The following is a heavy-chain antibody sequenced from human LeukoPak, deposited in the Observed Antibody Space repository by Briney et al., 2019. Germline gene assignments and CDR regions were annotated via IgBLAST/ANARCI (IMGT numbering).Heavy chain of an antibody. D-gene: IGHD4-17*01. CDR2: IYYSGTT. CDR3: ARDLGIRSRAGNWFDP. J-gene: IGHJ5*02. V-gene: IGHV4-30-4*08. CDR1: GDSISRSDYY. Sequence: PSQTLSLTCAVSGDSISRSDYYRSWIRQPPGRGLEWIGYIYYSGTTYYNSSLKSRVTISVDTSKNQFSLKLRSVTAADTAVYYCARDLGIRSRAGNWFDPWGQGTLVTVSS.